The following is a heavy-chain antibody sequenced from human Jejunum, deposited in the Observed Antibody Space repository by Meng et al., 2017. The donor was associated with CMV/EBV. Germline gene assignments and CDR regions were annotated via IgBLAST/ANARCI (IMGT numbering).Heavy chain of an antibody. D-gene: IGHD2-2*02. Sequence: DSISNLNWWSWVRQSPGQGLEWLGEKSPTESSNYNPSLKSRVTISVDRSKNQFSLKLTSVTAADTAVYYCVRGRCTRTSCYKGAFDFWSQGTLVTVS. CDR1: DSISNLNW. CDR2: KSPTESS. CDR3: VRGRCTRTSCYKGAFDF. V-gene: IGHV4-4*02. J-gene: IGHJ4*02.